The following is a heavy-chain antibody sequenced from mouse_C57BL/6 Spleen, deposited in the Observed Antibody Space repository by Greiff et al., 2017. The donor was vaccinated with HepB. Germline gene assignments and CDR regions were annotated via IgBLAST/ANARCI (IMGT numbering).Heavy chain of an antibody. Sequence: QVTLKECGPGILQSSQTLSLTCSFSGFSLSTSGMGVSWIRQPSGKGLEWLAHIYWDDDKRYNPSLKSRLTISKDTSRNQVFLKITSVDTADTATYYCARITTVVPYWYFDVWGTGTTVTVSS. J-gene: IGHJ1*03. CDR2: IYWDDDK. CDR3: ARITTVVPYWYFDV. D-gene: IGHD1-1*01. CDR1: GFSLSTSGMG. V-gene: IGHV8-12*01.